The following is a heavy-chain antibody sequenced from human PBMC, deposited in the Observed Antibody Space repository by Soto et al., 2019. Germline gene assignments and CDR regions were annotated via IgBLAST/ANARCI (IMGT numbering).Heavy chain of an antibody. Sequence: GGSLRFSCASCVFNFSTYSMNWVRQAPGKGLDSVSSISSSGTYIHYADSLKGRFTISRDKAKNSLYLQMISLRAEDTAVYYCARDPSDCSSTSCWGYYALDVWGQGTPVTGSS. CDR1: VFNFSTYS. V-gene: IGHV3-21*01. CDR3: ARDPSDCSSTSCWGYYALDV. D-gene: IGHD2-2*01. CDR2: ISSSGTYI. J-gene: IGHJ6*01.